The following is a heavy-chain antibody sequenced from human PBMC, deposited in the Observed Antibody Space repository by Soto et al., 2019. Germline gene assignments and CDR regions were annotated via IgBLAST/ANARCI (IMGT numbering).Heavy chain of an antibody. Sequence: SETLSLTCTVSGGSISSGGYYWSWIRQHPGKGLEWIGYIYYSGSTYYNPSLKSRVTISVDTSKNQFSLKLSSVTAADTAVYYCARTISITGTIFDYWGQGTLVTVSS. CDR2: IYYSGST. CDR1: GGSISSGGYY. D-gene: IGHD1-20*01. V-gene: IGHV4-31*03. J-gene: IGHJ4*02. CDR3: ARTISITGTIFDY.